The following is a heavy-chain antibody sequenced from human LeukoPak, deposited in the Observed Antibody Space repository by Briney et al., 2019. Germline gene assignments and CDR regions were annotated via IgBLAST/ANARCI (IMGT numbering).Heavy chain of an antibody. CDR2: MQQDGSEK. CDR1: GFTFSSYW. CDR3: ARGPHAAFDI. V-gene: IGHV3-7*04. Sequence: GGSLRLSCAASGFTFSSYWMNWVRQAPGKGLEWVANMQQDGSEKYYVDSVKGRFTISRDNAKNSLYLQMNSLRAEDTAVYYCARGPHAAFDIWGQGTMVTVSS. J-gene: IGHJ3*02.